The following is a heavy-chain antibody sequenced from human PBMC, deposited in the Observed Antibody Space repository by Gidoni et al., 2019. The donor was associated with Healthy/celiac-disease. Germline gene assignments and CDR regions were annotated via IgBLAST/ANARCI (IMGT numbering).Heavy chain of an antibody. CDR2: SSGSGGST. CDR1: GFTFSSYA. CDR3: AKAMGIAVAGTDFDY. D-gene: IGHD6-19*01. Sequence: EVQLLESGGGLVQPGGSLRLSCAASGFTFSSYAMRWVRQAPGKGLEWVSASSGSGGSTYYADSVKGRFTISRDNSKNTLYLQMNSLRAEDTAVYYCAKAMGIAVAGTDFDYWGQGTLVTVSS. V-gene: IGHV3-23*01. J-gene: IGHJ4*02.